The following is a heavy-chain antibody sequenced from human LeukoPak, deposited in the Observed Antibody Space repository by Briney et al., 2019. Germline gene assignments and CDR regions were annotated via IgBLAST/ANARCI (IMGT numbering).Heavy chain of an antibody. D-gene: IGHD2-15*01. CDR3: AREVVVVNNYFNY. J-gene: IGHJ4*02. Sequence: GGSVRVSCKASGYTFTSYYMHWGRHAPGQGLEWMGLINPSGGSTNYAQKFQGRVTMTRDTSTSTVYMALSSLRSEDTAVYYCAREVVVVNNYFNYWGQGTLVTVSS. CDR1: GYTFTSYY. CDR2: INPSGGST. V-gene: IGHV1-46*01.